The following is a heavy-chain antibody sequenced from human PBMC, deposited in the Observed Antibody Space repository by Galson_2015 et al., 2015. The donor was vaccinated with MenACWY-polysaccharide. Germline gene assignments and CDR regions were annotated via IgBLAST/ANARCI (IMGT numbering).Heavy chain of an antibody. Sequence: SLRLSCAASGFTFSRYGMSWVRQAPGKGLEWVSGISGNGGGTHYADSVKGRFTISRDISKNTLYLEMNSLRAEDTAVYYCAKAWAARGYYGYNYMDVWGEGTTVTVSS. CDR1: GFTFSRYG. D-gene: IGHD6-6*01. J-gene: IGHJ6*03. V-gene: IGHV3-23*01. CDR2: ISGNGGGT. CDR3: AKAWAARGYYGYNYMDV.